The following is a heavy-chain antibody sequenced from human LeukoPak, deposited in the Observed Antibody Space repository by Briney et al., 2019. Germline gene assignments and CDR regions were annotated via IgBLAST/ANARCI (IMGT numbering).Heavy chain of an antibody. D-gene: IGHD6-25*01. Sequence: GGSLRLSCAASGFAFSNFAMSWVRQAPGKGLEWVSAMSGSGDGTYYADSVKGRFTISRDNSKNTLYLQMNSLRAEDTAVYYCAKMMGQRLYDYCMAVWGKGPTVTVS. CDR3: AKMMGQRLYDYCMAV. V-gene: IGHV3-23*01. J-gene: IGHJ6*03. CDR1: GFAFSNFA. CDR2: MSGSGDGT.